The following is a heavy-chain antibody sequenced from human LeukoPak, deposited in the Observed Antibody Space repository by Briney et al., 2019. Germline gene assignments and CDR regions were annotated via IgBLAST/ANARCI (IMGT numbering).Heavy chain of an antibody. Sequence: GRSLRLSCAASGFTFDDYAMHWVRQAPGKGLEWVSGISWNSGSIGYADSVKGRFTISRDNAKNSLYLQMNSLRAEDTALYYCAKSGSGSYQGDYFDYWGQGTLVTVSS. J-gene: IGHJ4*02. CDR2: ISWNSGSI. D-gene: IGHD3-10*01. V-gene: IGHV3-9*01. CDR1: GFTFDDYA. CDR3: AKSGSGSYQGDYFDY.